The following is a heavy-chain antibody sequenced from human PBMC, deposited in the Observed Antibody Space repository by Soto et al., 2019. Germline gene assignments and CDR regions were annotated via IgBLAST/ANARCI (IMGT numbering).Heavy chain of an antibody. Sequence: ASVKVSCKASGYTFTSYGISWVRQAPGQGLEWMGWISAYNGNTNYAQKLQGRVTMTTDTSTSTAYMELRSLRSDDTAVYYCARGGTYYDFWSGYSGWFAPWGQGTLVTVS. J-gene: IGHJ5*02. CDR2: ISAYNGNT. V-gene: IGHV1-18*01. D-gene: IGHD3-3*01. CDR3: ARGGTYYDFWSGYSGWFAP. CDR1: GYTFTSYG.